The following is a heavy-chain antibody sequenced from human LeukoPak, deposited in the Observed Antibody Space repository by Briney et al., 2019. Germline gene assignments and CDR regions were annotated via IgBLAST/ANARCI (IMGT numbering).Heavy chain of an antibody. CDR1: GGSISSSAYW. CDR3: ASSGYSGYDFLVY. CDR2: IYHSGST. D-gene: IGHD5-12*01. Sequence: PSETLSLTCSVSGGSISSSAYWWSWVRQPPGKGLEWIGEIYHSGSTNYNPSLKSRVTISVDKSKNQFSLKLSSVTAADTAVYYRASSGYSGYDFLVYWGQGTLVTVSS. J-gene: IGHJ4*02. V-gene: IGHV4-4*02.